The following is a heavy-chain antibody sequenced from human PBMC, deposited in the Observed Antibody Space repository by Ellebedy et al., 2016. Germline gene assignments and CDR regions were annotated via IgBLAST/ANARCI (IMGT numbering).Heavy chain of an antibody. D-gene: IGHD2-21*01. Sequence: GESLKISXAASGFTFKTYAMSWVRQAPGEGLEWVSTLSGSGPKTYYADSVQGRFTISRDNSKSTLYLQMNSLRAEDTAVYYCAKHETDGDYYSDLWGRGTLVTVSS. V-gene: IGHV3-23*01. CDR1: GFTFKTYA. J-gene: IGHJ2*01. CDR3: AKHETDGDYYSDL. CDR2: LSGSGPKT.